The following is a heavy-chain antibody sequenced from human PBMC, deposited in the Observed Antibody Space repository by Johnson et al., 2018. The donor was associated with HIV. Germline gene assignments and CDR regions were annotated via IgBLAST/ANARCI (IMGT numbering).Heavy chain of an antibody. CDR1: GFTFSSYG. D-gene: IGHD3-16*01. V-gene: IGHV3-33*01. Sequence: QVQLVESGGGVVQPGRSLRLSCAASGFTFSSYGMHWVRQAPGKGLEWVAVIWYDGSNKYYADSVKGRFTITRDNSKNPLPLQMNSLRAEDTAVYYGARGSIVVLGGAFDIWGQGTMVSVSS. CDR2: IWYDGSNK. CDR3: ARGSIVVLGGAFDI. J-gene: IGHJ3*02.